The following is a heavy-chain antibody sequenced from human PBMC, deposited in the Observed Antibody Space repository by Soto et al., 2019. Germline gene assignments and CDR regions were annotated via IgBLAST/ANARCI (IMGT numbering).Heavy chain of an antibody. J-gene: IGHJ6*02. CDR1: GGSISSSSYY. CDR3: ARPQHGDYPSTLDV. Sequence: SETLSLTCTVSGGSISSSSYYWGWIRQPPGKGLEWIGSIYYSGSTYYNPSLKSRVTISVDTSKNQFSLKLRSVTAADTAVYYCARPQHGDYPSTLDVWGQGTTVTVSS. V-gene: IGHV4-39*01. CDR2: IYYSGST. D-gene: IGHD4-17*01.